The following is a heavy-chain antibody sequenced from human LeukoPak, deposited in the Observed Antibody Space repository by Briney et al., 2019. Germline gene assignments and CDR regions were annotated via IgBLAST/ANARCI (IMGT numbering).Heavy chain of an antibody. J-gene: IGHJ6*03. CDR1: GFTFSSYA. CDR2: ISYDGSNK. Sequence: GGSLRLSCAASGFTFSSYAMHWVRQAPGKGLEWVAVISYDGSNKYYADSVKGRFTISRDNSKNTVDLQMNSLRVEDTAAYFCAKGSYNCNGDRCPQYYYYMDVWGKGTTVTVSS. V-gene: IGHV3-30-3*01. CDR3: AKGSYNCNGDRCPQYYYYMDV. D-gene: IGHD2-15*01.